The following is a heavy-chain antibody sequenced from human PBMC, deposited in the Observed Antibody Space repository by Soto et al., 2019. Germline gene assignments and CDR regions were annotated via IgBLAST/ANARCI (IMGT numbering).Heavy chain of an antibody. CDR2: IYHSGST. D-gene: IGHD3-22*01. CDR3: ARSNIHITMIAMSGMDV. Sequence: PSETLSLTCAVSGGSISSSNWWSWVRQPPGKGLEWIGEIYHSGSTNYNPSLKSRVTISVDKSKNQFSLKLSSVTAADTAVYYCARSNIHITMIAMSGMDVWGQGTTVTSP. CDR1: GGSISSSNW. V-gene: IGHV4-4*02. J-gene: IGHJ6*02.